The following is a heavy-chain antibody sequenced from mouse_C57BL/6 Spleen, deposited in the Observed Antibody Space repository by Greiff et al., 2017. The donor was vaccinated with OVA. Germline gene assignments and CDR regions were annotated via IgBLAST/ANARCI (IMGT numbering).Heavy chain of an antibody. CDR2: INPNNGGT. D-gene: IGHD1-1*01. V-gene: IGHV1-18*01. CDR1: GYTFTDYN. J-gene: IGHJ2*01. Sequence: EVKLMESGPELVKPGASVKIPCKASGYTFTDYNMDWVKQSHGKSLEWIGDINPNNGGTIYNQKFKGKATLTVDKSSSTAYMELRSLTSEDTAVYYCARELDYYGSYYFDYWGQGTTLTVSS. CDR3: ARELDYYGSYYFDY.